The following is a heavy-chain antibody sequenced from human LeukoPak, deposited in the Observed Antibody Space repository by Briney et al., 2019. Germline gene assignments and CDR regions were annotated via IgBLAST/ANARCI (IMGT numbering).Heavy chain of an antibody. V-gene: IGHV3-23*01. CDR2: ISGSGGST. J-gene: IGHJ6*04. D-gene: IGHD4-17*01. CDR3: AKTLGDYGDYADYYYYYGMDV. Sequence: GGSLRLSCAASGFTFSSYAMSWVRQAPGKGLEWVSDISGSGGSTYYADSVKGRFTISRDNSKNTLYLQMNSLRAEDTAVYYCAKTLGDYGDYADYYYYYGMDVWGKGTTVTVSS. CDR1: GFTFSSYA.